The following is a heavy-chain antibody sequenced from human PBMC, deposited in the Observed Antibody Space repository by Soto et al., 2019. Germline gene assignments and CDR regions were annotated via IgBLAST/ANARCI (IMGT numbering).Heavy chain of an antibody. CDR3: ARELSADFWSGYNWFDP. V-gene: IGHV1-8*02. CDR2: MNPNSGNT. J-gene: IGHJ5*02. Sequence: ASVKVSCKASGYTFTSYGISWVRQAPGQGLEWMGWMNPNSGNTGYAQKFQGRVTMTRNTSISTAYMELSSLRSEDTAVYYCARELSADFWSGYNWFDPWGQGTLVTVSS. D-gene: IGHD3-3*01. CDR1: GYTFTSYG.